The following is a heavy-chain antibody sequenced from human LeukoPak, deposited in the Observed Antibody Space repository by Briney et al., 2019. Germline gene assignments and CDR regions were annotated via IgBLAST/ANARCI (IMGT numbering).Heavy chain of an antibody. CDR2: IYGGGDT. CDR1: GFSVNNNY. J-gene: IGHJ4*02. D-gene: IGHD3-3*01. V-gene: IGHV3-53*01. CDR3: AKESGYYHY. Sequence: PGGSPRLSCAASGFSVNNNYVNWVRQAPGKGLEWVSIIYGGGDTSYADSVKGRFTISRDNSKNMVYLQMNSLRVEDTAVYYCAKESGYYHYWGQGTQVTVSS.